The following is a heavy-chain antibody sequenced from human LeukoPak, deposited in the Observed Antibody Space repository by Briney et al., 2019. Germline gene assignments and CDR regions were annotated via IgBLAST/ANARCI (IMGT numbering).Heavy chain of an antibody. Sequence: SETLSLTCTVSGGSISSYYWSWIRQPPGKGLEWIGYIHYSGSTNYNPSLKSRVTISVDTSKNQFSLKLSSVTAADTAVYYCARSYSSSWYYYYWGQGTLVTVSS. CDR3: ARSYSSSWYYYY. J-gene: IGHJ4*02. V-gene: IGHV4-59*01. CDR1: GGSISSYY. D-gene: IGHD6-13*01. CDR2: IHYSGST.